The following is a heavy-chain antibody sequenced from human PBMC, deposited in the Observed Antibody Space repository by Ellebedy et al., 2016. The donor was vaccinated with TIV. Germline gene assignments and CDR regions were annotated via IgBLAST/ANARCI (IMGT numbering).Heavy chain of an antibody. D-gene: IGHD3-22*01. Sequence: MPSETLSLTCSVSGASVSSDYYFWSWIRQPPGKGVEWIGQISDIGSTNYNPSLRCRVTISIDTSKNQFSLRLTSVTAADTAFYYCARLDRSGSYLYDAFDFWGQGTMVTVSS. CDR1: GASVSSDYYF. CDR2: ISDIGST. V-gene: IGHV4-61*01. J-gene: IGHJ3*01. CDR3: ARLDRSGSYLYDAFDF.